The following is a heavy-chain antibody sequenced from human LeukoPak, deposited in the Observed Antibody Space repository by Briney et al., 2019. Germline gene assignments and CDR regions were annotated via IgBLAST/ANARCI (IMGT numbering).Heavy chain of an antibody. CDR2: IIPNIGTA. CDR1: GCTFSSYA. V-gene: IGHV1-69*05. D-gene: IGHD4-23*01. Sequence: SVKVSCKASGCTFSSYAISWVRQAPGQGLEWMGGIIPNIGTANYAQKFQGRVTITRNKSTSTAYMELSSLRSEDTSGYYWARGGERGIYYDGVFDIWGQGTMVTVSS. CDR3: ARGGERGIYYDGVFDI. J-gene: IGHJ3*02.